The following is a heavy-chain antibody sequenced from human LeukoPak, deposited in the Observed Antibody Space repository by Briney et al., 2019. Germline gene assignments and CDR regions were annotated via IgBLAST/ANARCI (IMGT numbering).Heavy chain of an antibody. J-gene: IGHJ4*02. CDR1: GFTFRRAE. CDR3: ARGYSTGWQYLGYFAY. CDR2: ISYSGGTT. D-gene: IGHD6-19*01. Sequence: GESLKISCAASGFTFRRAEMNWVRQAPGKGLEWISHISYSGGTTYYAEAVKGRFTISRDNAQQSVYLQMNSLRVDDTAVYYCARGYSTGWQYLGYFAYWGQGILVTVSS. V-gene: IGHV3-48*03.